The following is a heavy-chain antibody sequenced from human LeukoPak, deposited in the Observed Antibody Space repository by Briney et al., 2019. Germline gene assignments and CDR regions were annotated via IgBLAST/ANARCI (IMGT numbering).Heavy chain of an antibody. CDR1: GGTFSSYA. J-gene: IGHJ4*02. CDR2: IIPIFGTA. V-gene: IGHV1-69*13. Sequence: SVKVSCKASGGTFSSYAISWVRQAPGQGLEWMGGIIPIFGTANYAQKFQGRVTITADESTSTAYMELSSLRSEDTAVYYCASSWFGGTHPWYFDYWGQGTLVTVSS. D-gene: IGHD3-10*01. CDR3: ASSWFGGTHPWYFDY.